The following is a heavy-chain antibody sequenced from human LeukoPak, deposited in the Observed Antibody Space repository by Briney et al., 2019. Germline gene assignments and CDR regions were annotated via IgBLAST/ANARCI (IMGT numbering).Heavy chain of an antibody. CDR1: GFTFNNYA. CDR3: AVSLVEMATIGNSGAFDI. CDR2: ISYDGSSK. Sequence: PGRSLRLSCAASGFTFNNYAIHWVRRAPGKGLDWVAVISYDGSSKYYADSLKGRFTISRDNAKNSLYLQTNSLRAEDTALYYCAVSLVEMATIGNSGAFDIWGQGTMVTVSS. J-gene: IGHJ3*02. D-gene: IGHD5-24*01. V-gene: IGHV3-30*04.